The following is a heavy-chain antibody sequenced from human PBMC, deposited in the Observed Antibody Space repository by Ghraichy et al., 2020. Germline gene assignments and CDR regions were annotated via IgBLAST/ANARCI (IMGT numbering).Heavy chain of an antibody. CDR1: GGTFSSYA. D-gene: IGHD1-1*01. CDR2: IIPIFGTA. J-gene: IGHJ6*03. Sequence: SVKVSCKASGGTFSSYAISWVRQAPGQGLEWMGGIIPIFGTANYAQKFQGRVTITADESTSTAYMELSSLRSEDTAVYYCASHSELEPPPYYYMDVWGKGTTVTISS. V-gene: IGHV1-69*13. CDR3: ASHSELEPPPYYYMDV.